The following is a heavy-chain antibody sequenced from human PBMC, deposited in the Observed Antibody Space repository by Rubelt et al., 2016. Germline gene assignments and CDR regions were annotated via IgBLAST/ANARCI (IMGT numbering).Heavy chain of an antibody. CDR3: AKGEGSWYDSPDY. CDR2: ISGGGGTT. CDR1: YA. Sequence: YAMSWVRQAPGKGLECVSGISGGGGTTYYADSVKGRFTISRDNSKNTLYLQMNSLRDEDTAVYYCAKGEGSWYDSPDYWGQGTLVTVSS. J-gene: IGHJ4*02. V-gene: IGHV3-23*01. D-gene: IGHD6-13*01.